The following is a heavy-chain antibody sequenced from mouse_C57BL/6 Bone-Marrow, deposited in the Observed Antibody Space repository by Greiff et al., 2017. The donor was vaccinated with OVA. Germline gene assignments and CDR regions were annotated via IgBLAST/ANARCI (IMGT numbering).Heavy chain of an antibody. V-gene: IGHV5-6*01. CDR1: GFTFSSYG. Sequence: EVMLVESGGDLVKPGGSLKLSCAASGFTFSSYGMSWVRQTPDKRLEWVATISSGGSYTYYPDSVKGRFTISRDNAKNTLYLQMSSLKSEDTAMYYCARQDSNYDYWGQGTTLTVSS. CDR3: ARQDSNYDY. D-gene: IGHD2-5*01. CDR2: ISSGGSYT. J-gene: IGHJ2*01.